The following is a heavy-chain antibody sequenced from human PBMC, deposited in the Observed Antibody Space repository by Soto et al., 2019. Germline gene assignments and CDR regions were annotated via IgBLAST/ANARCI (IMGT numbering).Heavy chain of an antibody. CDR2: ISGSGGST. J-gene: IGHJ4*02. CDR3: AYSSTPCDY. D-gene: IGHD6-13*01. V-gene: IGHV3-23*01. Sequence: EVQLLESGGGLVQPGGSLRLSCAASGFTFSSYAMSWVRQAPGKGLEWVSAISGSGGSTYYADSVKGRFTISRDNYKNTLYLQINSLRAEDTAVYCCAYSSTPCDYWGQGTLVTVAS. CDR1: GFTFSSYA.